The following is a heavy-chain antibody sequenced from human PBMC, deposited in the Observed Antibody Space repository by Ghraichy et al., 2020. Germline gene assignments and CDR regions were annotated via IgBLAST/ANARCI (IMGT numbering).Heavy chain of an antibody. V-gene: IGHV1-69*04. CDR3: ATPYYDSSGRDAFDI. J-gene: IGHJ3*02. CDR1: GGTFSSYA. D-gene: IGHD3-22*01. CDR2: IIPILGIA. Sequence: SVKVSCKASGGTFSSYAISWVRQAPGQGLEWMGRIIPILGIANYAQKFQGRVTITADKSTSTAYMELSSLRSEDTAVYYCATPYYDSSGRDAFDIWGQGTMVTVSS.